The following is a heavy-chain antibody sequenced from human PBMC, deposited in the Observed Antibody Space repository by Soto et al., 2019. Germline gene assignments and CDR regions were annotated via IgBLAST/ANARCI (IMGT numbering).Heavy chain of an antibody. CDR2: IYWDDDK. CDR1: GFSLSTSGVG. J-gene: IGHJ4*02. V-gene: IGHV2-5*02. Sequence: QITLKESGPTLVKPTQTLTLTCTFSGFSLSTSGVGVGWIRQPPGKALEWLALIYWDDDKRYSPSLKRRLTISKYTSKNQVVLTTPTMDTVDTATYYCSHGHTTVSLGYWGQGTLVTVSS. D-gene: IGHD4-17*01. CDR3: SHGHTTVSLGY.